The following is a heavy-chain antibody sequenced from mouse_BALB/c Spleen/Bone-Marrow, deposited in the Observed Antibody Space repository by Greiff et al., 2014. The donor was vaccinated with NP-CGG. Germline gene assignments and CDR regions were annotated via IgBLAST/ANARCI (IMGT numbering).Heavy chain of an antibody. CDR3: ARNGYYVYYYTMDY. CDR1: GFNIKDTY. CDR2: IDPANGNT. D-gene: IGHD2-3*01. J-gene: IGHJ4*01. Sequence: LVESGAELVKPGASVKLSCTASGFNIKDTYMHWVKQRPEQGLEWIGRIDPANGNTKYDPKFQGKATITADTSSNTAYLQLSSLTSEDTAVYYCARNGYYVYYYTMDYWGQGTSVTVSS. V-gene: IGHV14-3*02.